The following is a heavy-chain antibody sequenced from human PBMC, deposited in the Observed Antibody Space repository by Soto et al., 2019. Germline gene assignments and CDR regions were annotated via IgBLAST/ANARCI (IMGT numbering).Heavy chain of an antibody. D-gene: IGHD3-3*01. Sequence: PAGSLRLSCAASAFTFRGYALNGVRQAPGKGLGLVSLISGSGDTTFYADSVKGRFTVSRDNSKNTVYLQMNSLRADDTAIYYCGRSGGGRTIFGVVIDAFDIWGQGKVVTVSS. CDR3: GRSGGGRTIFGVVIDAFDI. J-gene: IGHJ3*02. CDR1: AFTFRGYA. CDR2: ISGSGDTT. V-gene: IGHV3-23*01.